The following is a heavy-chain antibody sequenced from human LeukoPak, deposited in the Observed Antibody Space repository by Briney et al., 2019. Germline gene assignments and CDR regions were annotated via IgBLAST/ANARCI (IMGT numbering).Heavy chain of an antibody. J-gene: IGHJ4*02. D-gene: IGHD2-2*01. CDR1: GFTFSSYW. Sequence: GGSPRLSCAASGFTFSSYWMHWVRQAPGKGLVWVSRINSDGSTTSYADSVKGRFTISRDNAKNTLYLQMNSLRAEDTAVYYCARFYCSSTSCLEDYWGQGTLVTVSS. V-gene: IGHV3-74*01. CDR3: ARFYCSSTSCLEDY. CDR2: INSDGSTT.